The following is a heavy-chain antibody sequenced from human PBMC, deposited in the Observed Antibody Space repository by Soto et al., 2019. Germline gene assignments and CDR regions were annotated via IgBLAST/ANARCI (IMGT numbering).Heavy chain of an antibody. J-gene: IGHJ6*02. V-gene: IGHV3-30*18. Sequence: PGGSLRLSCAASGFTFSSYGMHWVRQAPDKGLEWVAVISYDGINKYYADSVKGRFTISRDNSKNTLYLQMNSLRAEDTAVYYCAKDARGEDVLRFLEWLPHREYYYYYGMDVWGQGTTVTVSS. CDR2: ISYDGINK. CDR1: GFTFSSYG. D-gene: IGHD3-3*01. CDR3: AKDARGEDVLRFLEWLPHREYYYYYGMDV.